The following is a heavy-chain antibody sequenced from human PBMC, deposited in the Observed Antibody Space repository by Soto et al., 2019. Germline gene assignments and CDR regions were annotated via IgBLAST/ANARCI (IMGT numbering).Heavy chain of an antibody. D-gene: IGHD1-7*01. CDR2: ISAYNGHT. J-gene: IGHJ6*03. Sequence: ASVKVSCGGSGCTFTGYRMRFVRQSPGQVLEWMGWISAYNGHTNYAQKLPGRVTMTIDTPTSTAYMELRSLRSDDTAVYYCARDRGITGTIWYYYYNYMDVWAKGTTGTVSS. CDR1: GCTFTGYR. CDR3: ARDRGITGTIWYYYYNYMDV. V-gene: IGHV1-18*01.